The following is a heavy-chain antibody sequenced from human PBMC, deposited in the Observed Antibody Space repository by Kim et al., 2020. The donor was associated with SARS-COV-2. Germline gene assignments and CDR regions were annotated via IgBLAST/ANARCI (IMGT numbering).Heavy chain of an antibody. D-gene: IGHD6-19*01. Sequence: GGSLRLSCAASGFTFDDYGMSWVRQAPGKGLEWVSGINWNGGSTGYADSVKGRFTISRDNAKNSLYLQMNSLRAEDTALYYCARCQPAYSSGWHDPYYFDYWGQGTLVTVSS. V-gene: IGHV3-20*04. CDR2: INWNGGST. CDR1: GFTFDDYG. CDR3: ARCQPAYSSGWHDPYYFDY. J-gene: IGHJ4*02.